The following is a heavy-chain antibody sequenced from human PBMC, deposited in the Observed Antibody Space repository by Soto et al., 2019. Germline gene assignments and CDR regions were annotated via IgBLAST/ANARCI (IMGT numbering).Heavy chain of an antibody. Sequence: ASVKVSCKASGYTFTSYYMHWVRQAPGQGLEWMGIINPSGGSTSYAQKFRGRVTMTRDTSTSTVYMELSSLRSEDTAVYYCARGDSIAAAGIYYYYGMDVWGQGTTVTVLL. CDR2: INPSGGST. CDR1: GYTFTSYY. CDR3: ARGDSIAAAGIYYYYGMDV. D-gene: IGHD6-13*01. V-gene: IGHV1-46*03. J-gene: IGHJ6*02.